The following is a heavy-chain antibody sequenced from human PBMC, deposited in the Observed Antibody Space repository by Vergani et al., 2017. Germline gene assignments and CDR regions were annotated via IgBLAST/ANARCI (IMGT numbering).Heavy chain of an antibody. CDR2: IRYDGSNK. Sequence: QVQLVESGGGVVQPGGSLRLSCAASGFTFSSYGMHWVRQAPCKGLEWVAFIRYDGSNKYYADSVKGRFTISRDNAKNSLHLQMNNLSAEDTTVYYCAVQSRDVFCTNGVCPLGYWGQGALVTVSS. CDR3: AVQSRDVFCTNGVCPLGY. CDR1: GFTFSSYG. J-gene: IGHJ4*02. V-gene: IGHV3-30*02. D-gene: IGHD2-8*01.